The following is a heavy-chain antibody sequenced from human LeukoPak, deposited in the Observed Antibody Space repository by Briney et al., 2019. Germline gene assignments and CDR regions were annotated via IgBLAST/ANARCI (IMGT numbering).Heavy chain of an antibody. CDR1: GYTFTGYD. Sequence: GASVKVSCKASGYTFTGYDINWVRRATGQGHEWMGWMNPNSGNTGYAQKFQGRVTITRNTSISTAYMELSSLRSEDTAVYYCARGQFYCSSTSCYGANWFDPWGQGTLLTVSS. CDR2: MNPNSGNT. D-gene: IGHD2-2*01. CDR3: ARGQFYCSSTSCYGANWFDP. J-gene: IGHJ5*02. V-gene: IGHV1-8*03.